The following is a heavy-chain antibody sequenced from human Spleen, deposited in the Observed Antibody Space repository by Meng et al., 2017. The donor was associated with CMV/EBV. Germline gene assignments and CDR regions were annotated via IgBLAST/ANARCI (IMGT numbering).Heavy chain of an antibody. Sequence: GGSLRLSCAASGFTVSSNYMSWVRQAPGKGLEWVSVIYSGGSTYYADSVKGRFTISRDNSKNTLYLQMNSLRAEDTAVYYCANTGWGYYGMDVWGQGTTVTVSS. CDR2: IYSGGST. J-gene: IGHJ6*02. D-gene: IGHD5-18*01. CDR1: GFTVSSNY. CDR3: ANTGWGYYGMDV. V-gene: IGHV3-66*02.